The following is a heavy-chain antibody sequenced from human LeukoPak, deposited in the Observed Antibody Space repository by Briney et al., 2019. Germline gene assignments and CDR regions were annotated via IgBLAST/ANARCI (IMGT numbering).Heavy chain of an antibody. Sequence: GGSLRLSCTASGFTFSSYKMHWVRHPTGKGLEWVSAVGTAVDTYYPGSVKGRFTISRENAKNSLYLQMNSLSAGDTAVYYCARRGDSRGYYDAFDIWGQGTMVTVSS. V-gene: IGHV3-13*01. CDR3: ARRGDSRGYYDAFDI. J-gene: IGHJ3*02. D-gene: IGHD3-22*01. CDR2: VGTAVDT. CDR1: GFTFSSYK.